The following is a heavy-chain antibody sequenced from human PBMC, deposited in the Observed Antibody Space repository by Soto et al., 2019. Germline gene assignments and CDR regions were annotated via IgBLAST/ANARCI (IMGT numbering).Heavy chain of an antibody. CDR3: ARGRWEVRFGS. Sequence: QVQLQQWGAGLLKPSETLSLTCAVYGGSFSGYYWSWIRQPPGKGLEWIGEINHSGSTNYNPSLKSRVSISVDTSKNQFSLKLSSVTAADTAVYYCARGRWEVRFGSWGQGTLVTVSS. CDR1: GGSFSGYY. J-gene: IGHJ4*02. D-gene: IGHD1-26*01. CDR2: INHSGST. V-gene: IGHV4-34*01.